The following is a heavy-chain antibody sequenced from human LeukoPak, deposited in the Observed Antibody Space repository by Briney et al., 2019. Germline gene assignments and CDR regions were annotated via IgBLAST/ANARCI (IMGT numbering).Heavy chain of an antibody. J-gene: IGHJ4*02. CDR1: GFTFSSYG. CDR3: VRGHLWLEN. D-gene: IGHD3-3*02. CDR2: ISYDGSNK. V-gene: IGHV3-30*03. Sequence: GALRLSCAASGFTFSSYGMHWVRQAPGKGLEWVAVISYDGSNKYYADSVKGRFTISRDNSKNTLYLQMNSLRAEDTAVYYCVRGHLWLENWGQGTLVTVSS.